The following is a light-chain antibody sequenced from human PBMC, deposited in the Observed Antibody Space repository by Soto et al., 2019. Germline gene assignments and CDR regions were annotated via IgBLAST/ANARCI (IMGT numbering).Light chain of an antibody. CDR1: QSVSSN. V-gene: IGKV3-15*01. Sequence: EIVMTQSPATLSVSPGERATLSCRASQSVSSNLAWYQQKPGQAPRLLIYGASTRATGIPARISGSGSGTEFTLTISSLQSEDFAVYYCQQYNNWSTWTFGQGTKVEIK. CDR2: GAS. J-gene: IGKJ1*01. CDR3: QQYNNWSTWT.